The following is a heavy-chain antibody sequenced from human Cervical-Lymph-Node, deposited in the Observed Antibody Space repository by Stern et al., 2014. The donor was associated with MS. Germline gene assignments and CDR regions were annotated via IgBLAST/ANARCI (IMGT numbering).Heavy chain of an antibody. CDR1: GFTFSAYY. Sequence: VQLVESGVGLVKPGGSLRLSCAASGFTFSAYYMRWIRQAPGKGLEWVSYISSSGSTIYYADSVKGRFTISRDNAKNSLYLQMNSLRAEDTAVYYCARDSPSWGWCFDYWGQGTLVTVSS. D-gene: IGHD6-19*01. J-gene: IGHJ4*02. CDR2: ISSSGSTI. CDR3: ARDSPSWGWCFDY. V-gene: IGHV3-11*01.